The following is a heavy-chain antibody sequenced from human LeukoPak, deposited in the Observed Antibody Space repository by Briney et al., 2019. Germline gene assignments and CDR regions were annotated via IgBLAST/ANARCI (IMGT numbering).Heavy chain of an antibody. Sequence: SETLSLTCTVSGGSISSYYWSWIRQPPGKGLEWIGYIYYSGSTNYNPSLKSRVTISVDTSKNQFPLKLSSVTAADTAVYYCARRRGVTVDYWGQGTLVTVSS. D-gene: IGHD2-21*02. J-gene: IGHJ4*02. CDR2: IYYSGST. CDR1: GGSISSYY. V-gene: IGHV4-59*01. CDR3: ARRRGVTVDY.